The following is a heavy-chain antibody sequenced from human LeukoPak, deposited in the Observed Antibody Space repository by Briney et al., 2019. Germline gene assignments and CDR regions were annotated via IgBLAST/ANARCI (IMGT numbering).Heavy chain of an antibody. D-gene: IGHD3-22*01. J-gene: IGHJ3*02. Sequence: PSETLSLTCTVSGGSISSGTYYWNWIRQPAGKGREWSGRIYTSGSTNYNPSLKSRATISVDTSKNQFSLKLTSVTAADTAMYYCARDPYDTSANDAFDIWGQGTMVSVSS. CDR3: ARDPYDTSANDAFDI. CDR2: IYTSGST. V-gene: IGHV4-61*02. CDR1: GGSISSGTYY.